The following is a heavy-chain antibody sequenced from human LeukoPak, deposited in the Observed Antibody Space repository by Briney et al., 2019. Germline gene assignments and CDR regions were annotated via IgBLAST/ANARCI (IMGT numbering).Heavy chain of an antibody. D-gene: IGHD6-13*01. CDR3: ARDVGSDGVAAAGPADY. CDR2: ISYDGSNK. Sequence: GGSLRLSCAASGFTFNNAWMSWVRQAPGKGLEWVAVISYDGSNKYYADSVKGRFTISRDNSKNTLYLQMNSLRAEDTAVYYCARDVGSDGVAAAGPADYWGQGTLVTVSS. J-gene: IGHJ4*02. CDR1: GFTFNNAW. V-gene: IGHV3-30-3*01.